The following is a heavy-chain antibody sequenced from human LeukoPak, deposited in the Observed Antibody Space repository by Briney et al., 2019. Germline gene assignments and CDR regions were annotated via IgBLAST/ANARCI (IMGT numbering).Heavy chain of an antibody. CDR1: GYTFTSYY. J-gene: IGHJ5*02. CDR2: INPSGGST. D-gene: IGHD1-26*01. V-gene: IGHV1-46*01. CDR3: ARDPDSGSYSIWFDP. Sequence: ASVTVSCTASGYTFTSYYMHWVRQAPGQGLEWMGIINPSGGSTSYAQKFQGRVTMTRDTSTSTVYMELSSLRSEDTAVYYCARDPDSGSYSIWFDPWGQGTLVTVSS.